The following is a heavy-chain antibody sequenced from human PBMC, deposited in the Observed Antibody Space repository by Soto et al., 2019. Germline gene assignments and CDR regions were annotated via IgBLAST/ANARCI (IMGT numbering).Heavy chain of an antibody. CDR1: GGSISSGGYY. V-gene: IGHV4-31*03. Sequence: QVQLQESGPGLVKPSQTLSLTCTVSGGSISSGGYYWSWIRQHPGKGLEWIGYIYYSGSTYYNPSLKSRVTISVDTSKNQFSLKLSSVTAADTAVYYCARAVVGITAGYNWFDPWGQGTLVTVSS. CDR2: IYYSGST. CDR3: ARAVVGITAGYNWFDP. J-gene: IGHJ5*02. D-gene: IGHD6-25*01.